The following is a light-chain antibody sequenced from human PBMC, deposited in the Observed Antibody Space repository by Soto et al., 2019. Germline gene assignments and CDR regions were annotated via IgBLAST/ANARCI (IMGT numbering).Light chain of an antibody. J-gene: IGKJ2*01. Sequence: AIRMTQSPSSFSASTGDRVTITCRASQGISSYLAWYQQKPGKAPKLLIYAASTLQSGVPSRFSGSGSGTDFTLTISCLQSEDFATYHCQQYYNYPYTFGQGTKLEIK. CDR1: QGISSY. V-gene: IGKV1-8*01. CDR3: QQYYNYPYT. CDR2: AAS.